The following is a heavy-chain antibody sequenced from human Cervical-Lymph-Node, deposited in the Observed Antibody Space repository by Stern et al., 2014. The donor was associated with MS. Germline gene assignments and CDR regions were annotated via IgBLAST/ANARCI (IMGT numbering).Heavy chain of an antibody. CDR2: SYYSWST. Sequence: QVQLVQSGPGLVKPSETLSLTCTVSGGSISSSSYYWGWIRQPPGKGLAWLGSSYYSWSTYSNPSLKRRVTISVDTSTNQLSPQRSFGTAADTAVYYCARHASRDTIFGVVYFDYWGQGTLVTVSS. D-gene: IGHD3-3*01. V-gene: IGHV4-39*01. J-gene: IGHJ4*02. CDR3: ARHASRDTIFGVVYFDY. CDR1: GGSISSSSYY.